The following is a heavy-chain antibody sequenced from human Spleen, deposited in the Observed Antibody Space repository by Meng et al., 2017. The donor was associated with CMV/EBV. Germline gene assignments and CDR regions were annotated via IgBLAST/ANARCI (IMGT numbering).Heavy chain of an antibody. CDR3: ARGPSLQYQLLSYYYYYYGMDV. CDR2: ISAYNGNT. J-gene: IGHJ6*02. CDR1: GYTFDHYG. D-gene: IGHD2-2*01. V-gene: IGHV1-18*01. Sequence: ASVKVSCKASGYTFDHYGVSWVRQAPGLGLEWMGWISAYNGNTNYAQKLQGRVTMTTDTSTSTAYMELRSLRSDDTAVYYCARGPSLQYQLLSYYYYYYGMDVWGQGTTVTVSS.